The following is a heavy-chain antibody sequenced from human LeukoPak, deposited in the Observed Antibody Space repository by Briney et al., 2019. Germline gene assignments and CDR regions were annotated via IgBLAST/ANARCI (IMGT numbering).Heavy chain of an antibody. D-gene: IGHD1-14*01. CDR2: ISYDGSNK. CDR1: GFTFSSYG. Sequence: GSSLRLSCAASGFTFSSYGMHWVRQAPGQGLEWVAVISYDGSNKYYADYVKGRFTISRDNSKNTLYLQMNSLRAEDTAVYYCAKDFTDRSDYWGQGTLVTVSS. V-gene: IGHV3-30*18. CDR3: AKDFTDRSDY. J-gene: IGHJ4*02.